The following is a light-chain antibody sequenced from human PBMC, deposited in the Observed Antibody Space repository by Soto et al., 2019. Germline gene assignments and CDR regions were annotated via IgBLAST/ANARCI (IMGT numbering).Light chain of an antibody. CDR1: QSVGNS. CDR3: QQYNRYSPWT. Sequence: DIQMTQSPSTLSASVGDRVSITCRASQSVGNSLAWYQQRPGKAPKLLIFDASTLESGVPSKFSGSGSDTEFTFTISSLQPDDSATYYCQQYNRYSPWTFGRGTKVEVK. CDR2: DAS. V-gene: IGKV1-5*01. J-gene: IGKJ1*01.